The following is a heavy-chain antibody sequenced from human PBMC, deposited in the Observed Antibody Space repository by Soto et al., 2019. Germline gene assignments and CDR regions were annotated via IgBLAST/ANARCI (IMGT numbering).Heavy chain of an antibody. CDR2: IYPGDSDT. Sequence: PGESLKISCKGSGYSFTSYWIGWVRQMPGKGLEWMGIIYPGDSDTRYSPSFQGQVTISADKSISTAYLQWSSLKASDTAMYYCQRQGRSAHKGAYWFEPWGQGTLVTVSS. CDR3: QRQGRSAHKGAYWFEP. V-gene: IGHV5-51*01. CDR1: GYSFTSYW. J-gene: IGHJ5*02. D-gene: IGHD3-3*01.